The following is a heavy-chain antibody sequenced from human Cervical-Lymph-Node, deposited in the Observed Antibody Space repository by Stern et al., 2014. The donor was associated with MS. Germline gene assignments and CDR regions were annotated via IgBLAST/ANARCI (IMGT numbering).Heavy chain of an antibody. CDR3: TRDDPMTTITSGDFDY. D-gene: IGHD4-11*01. Sequence: EVQLVESGGGLVQPGGSLKLSCAASGFSFSGSTMHWVRQASGRGLAWIGRVVGKANNYATAYAASMKGRFTVSRDDSKNTAYLQMNSLKSEDTAVYYCTRDDPMTTITSGDFDYWGQGTLVTVSS. V-gene: IGHV3-73*01. J-gene: IGHJ4*02. CDR1: GFSFSGST. CDR2: VVGKANNYAT.